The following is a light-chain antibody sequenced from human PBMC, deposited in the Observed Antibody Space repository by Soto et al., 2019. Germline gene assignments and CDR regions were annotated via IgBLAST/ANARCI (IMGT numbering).Light chain of an antibody. Sequence: DILMTQSPDSLAVSLGERATINSKSSQTVLDSSNNKDYLTWYQQKAGQPPKLLIYWASTREFGVPDRFSGSGSGTEFTLTISSLQAEDVAVYYCQQYYSTPRTFGHGTKV. CDR1: QTVLDSSNNKDY. V-gene: IGKV4-1*01. J-gene: IGKJ1*01. CDR3: QQYYSTPRT. CDR2: WAS.